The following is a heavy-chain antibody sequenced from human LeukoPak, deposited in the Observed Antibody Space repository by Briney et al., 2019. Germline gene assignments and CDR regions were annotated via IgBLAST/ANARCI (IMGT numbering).Heavy chain of an antibody. CDR1: GFTVSSNY. Sequence: PGGSLRLSCAASGFTVSSNYMSWVRQAPGKGLEWVSVIYSGGSTYYADSVKGRFTISRDNSKNTLYLQMNSLRAEDTAVYYCARVGEFIVGATSMFDYWGQGTLVTVSS. J-gene: IGHJ4*02. CDR3: ARVGEFIVGATSMFDY. V-gene: IGHV3-66*01. CDR2: IYSGGST. D-gene: IGHD1-26*01.